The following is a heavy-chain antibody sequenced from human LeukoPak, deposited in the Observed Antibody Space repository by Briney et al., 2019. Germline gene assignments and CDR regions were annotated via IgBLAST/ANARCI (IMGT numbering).Heavy chain of an antibody. Sequence: GGSLRLSCAASGFTFSSYEVNWVRQAPGKGLEWVSYISSSGSTIYYADSVKGRFTISRDNAKNSLYLQMNSLRAEDTAVYYCARASYQLLLGYYYCGMDVWGQGTTVTVS. V-gene: IGHV3-48*03. CDR2: ISSSGSTI. CDR1: GFTFSSYE. CDR3: ARASYQLLLGYYYCGMDV. D-gene: IGHD2-2*01. J-gene: IGHJ6*02.